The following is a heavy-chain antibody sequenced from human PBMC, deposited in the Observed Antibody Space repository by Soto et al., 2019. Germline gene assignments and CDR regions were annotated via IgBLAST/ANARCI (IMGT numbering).Heavy chain of an antibody. Sequence: QLQLQESGPGLVKPSETLSLTCTVSGGSISSSSYYWGWIRQPPGKGLEWIGSIYYSGSTYYNPSLKSRVPIPVDPSKNQFSLKLSSLPAADTAVYYCARQDSGYPFAYWGQGTLVTVSS. V-gene: IGHV4-39*01. CDR2: IYYSGST. CDR1: GGSISSSSYY. D-gene: IGHD5-12*01. J-gene: IGHJ4*02. CDR3: ARQDSGYPFAY.